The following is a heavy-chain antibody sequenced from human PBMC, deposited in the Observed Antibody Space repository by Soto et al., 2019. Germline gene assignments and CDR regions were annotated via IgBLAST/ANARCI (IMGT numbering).Heavy chain of an antibody. V-gene: IGHV4-34*01. J-gene: IGHJ6*02. CDR3: ARLGSSGYYYGMDV. CDR2: INHSGST. CDR1: GGAFSGYY. Sequence: PSEPLSLTCAVYGGAFSGYYWTWFRQPPGTGLEWIGEINHSGSTNYNPSLKSRVTISVDTSKNQFSLKLTSVTAADTAVYYCARLGSSGYYYGMDVWGQGTTVT. D-gene: IGHD3-22*01.